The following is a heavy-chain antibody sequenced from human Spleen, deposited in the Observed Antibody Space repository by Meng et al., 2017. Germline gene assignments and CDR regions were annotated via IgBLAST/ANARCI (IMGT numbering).Heavy chain of an antibody. J-gene: IGHJ4*02. CDR1: GYTFTSYA. CDR3: ARGFPTTVANLPGY. CDR2: INAGNGNT. D-gene: IGHD4-23*01. V-gene: IGHV1-3*01. Sequence: QVQLVQSGAEVKKPGAYVKVSCKASGYTFTSYAMHWVRQAPGQRLEWMGWINAGNGNTKYSQKFQGRVTITRDTSASTAYMELSSLRSEDTAVYYCARGFPTTVANLPGYWGQGTLVTVSS.